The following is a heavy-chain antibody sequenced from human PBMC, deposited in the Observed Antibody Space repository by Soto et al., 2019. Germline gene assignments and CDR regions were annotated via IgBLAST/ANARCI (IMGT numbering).Heavy chain of an antibody. CDR2: LSGSGGST. V-gene: IGHV3-23*01. D-gene: IGHD6-13*01. CDR3: TKNIGASGTNYYGMDV. Sequence: EVQLLESGGGLVQPGGSLRLSCAASGFTFSSYAMNWVRQAPGKGLEWVLTLSGSGGSTYYADSVKGRFTISRDNSKNTLYLQMNSLRAEDTAVYSCTKNIGASGTNYYGMDVWGQGTTVTVSS. J-gene: IGHJ6*02. CDR1: GFTFSSYA.